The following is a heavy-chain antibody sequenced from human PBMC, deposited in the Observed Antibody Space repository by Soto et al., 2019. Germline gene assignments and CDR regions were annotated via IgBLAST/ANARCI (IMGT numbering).Heavy chain of an antibody. D-gene: IGHD3-10*01. V-gene: IGHV3-30*03. CDR3: AREGITMVRGAVYYYYGMDV. CDR2: ISDDGSNK. J-gene: IGHJ6*02. CDR1: GFTFSSYG. Sequence: GGSLRLSCAASGFTFSSYGMHWVRQAPGKGLEWVAVISDDGSNKYYADSVKGRFTISRDNSKNTLYLQMNSLRAEDTAVYYCAREGITMVRGAVYYYYGMDVWGQGTTVTVSS.